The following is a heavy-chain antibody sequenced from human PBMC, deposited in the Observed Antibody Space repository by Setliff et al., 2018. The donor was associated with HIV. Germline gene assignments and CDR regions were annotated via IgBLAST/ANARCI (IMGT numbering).Heavy chain of an antibody. D-gene: IGHD6-19*01. Sequence: ASVKVSCKASGYTFTSYAMNWVRQAPGQGLEWMGWINTNTGNPTYAQGFTGRFVFSLDTSVSTAYLQISSLKAEDTAVYHCARGLIYSSGWYRNSDAFDIWGQGTMVTVSS. V-gene: IGHV7-4-1*02. CDR3: ARGLIYSSGWYRNSDAFDI. CDR1: GYTFTSYA. CDR2: INTNTGNP. J-gene: IGHJ3*02.